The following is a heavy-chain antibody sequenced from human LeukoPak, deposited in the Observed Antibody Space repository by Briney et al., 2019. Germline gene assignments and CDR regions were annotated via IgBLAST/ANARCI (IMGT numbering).Heavy chain of an antibody. Sequence: GGSLRLSCAASGFTFSSYSMNWVRQAPGKGLEWVSSISSSSSYIYYADSVKGRFTISRDNAKNSLYLQMNSLRAEDTAVYYCARDRSSGSYYPSWFVWGKGTTVTVSS. V-gene: IGHV3-21*01. CDR1: GFTFSSYS. D-gene: IGHD1-26*01. J-gene: IGHJ6*04. CDR2: ISSSSSYI. CDR3: ARDRSSGSYYPSWFV.